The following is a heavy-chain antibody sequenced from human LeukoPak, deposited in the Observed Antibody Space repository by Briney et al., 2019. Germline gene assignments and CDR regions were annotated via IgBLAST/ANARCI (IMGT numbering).Heavy chain of an antibody. J-gene: IGHJ4*02. CDR2: ISGSGGST. D-gene: IGHD1-26*01. Sequence: GGSLRLSCAASGFTFSYYAMSWVRQAPGKGLEWVSGISGSGGSTYYADSVKGRFTISRDNSKNTLYLQMNSLRAEDTAVYYCATGPYSGSHYGGYWGQGTLVTVSS. V-gene: IGHV3-23*01. CDR1: GFTFSYYA. CDR3: ATGPYSGSHYGGY.